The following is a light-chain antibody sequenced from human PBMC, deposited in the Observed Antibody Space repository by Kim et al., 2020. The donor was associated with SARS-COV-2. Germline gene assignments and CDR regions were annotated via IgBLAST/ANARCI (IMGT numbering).Light chain of an antibody. V-gene: IGKV1-8*01. CDR1: QDVSSY. J-gene: IGKJ5*01. CDR2: AAS. CDR3: QQYSSYPIT. Sequence: ASTGDRVTITWRASQDVSSYLAWYQQKPGKAPNLLIYAASTLRSGVPSRFSGSRSGTDFTLTISWLQSEDFATYYCQQYSSYPITFGQGTRLEIK.